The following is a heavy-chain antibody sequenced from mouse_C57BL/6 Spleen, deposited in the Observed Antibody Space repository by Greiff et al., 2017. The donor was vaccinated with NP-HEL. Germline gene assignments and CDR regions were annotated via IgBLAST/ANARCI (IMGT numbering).Heavy chain of an antibody. J-gene: IGHJ3*01. CDR2: IDPANGST. D-gene: IGHD3-1*01. V-gene: IGHV14-3*01. CDR3: AGPLEGYSGGFAY. Sequence: VQLQQSVAELVRPGASVKLSCTASGFTITNTYMHWVKQRPEQGLEWIGRIDPANGSTNYAPKFQGKATITADKSSNTAYLQLSSLTSEDTAIYYCAGPLEGYSGGFAYGGQGTLVTVSA. CDR1: GFTITNTY.